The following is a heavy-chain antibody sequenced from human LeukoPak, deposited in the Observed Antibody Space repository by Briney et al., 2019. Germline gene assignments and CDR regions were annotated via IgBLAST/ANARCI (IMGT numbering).Heavy chain of an antibody. V-gene: IGHV3-48*02. CDR3: TRDGLHTAHFDY. Sequence: PGGSLRLSCAASGFTFSTYTMNRVRQAPGKGLEWVSTVSDSRDVHYSDSVKGRFTISRDNARNSPYLQMNSLRDEDTAVYYCTRDGLHTAHFDYWGQGTLVTVSS. CDR2: VSDSRDV. D-gene: IGHD5-18*01. J-gene: IGHJ4*02. CDR1: GFTFSTYT.